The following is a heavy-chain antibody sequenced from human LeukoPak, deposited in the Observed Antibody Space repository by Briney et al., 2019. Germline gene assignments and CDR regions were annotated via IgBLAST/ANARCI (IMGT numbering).Heavy chain of an antibody. D-gene: IGHD5-24*01. Sequence: PGGSLRLSCAASGFTFSSYWMSWVRQAPGKGLEWVANIKQDGSEKYYVDSVKGRFTISRDNAKNSLYLQMNSLRAEDTAVYYCARESRRDGYIHGDAFDIWGQGTMVTVSS. CDR1: GFTFSSYW. CDR2: IKQDGSEK. V-gene: IGHV3-7*01. J-gene: IGHJ3*02. CDR3: ARESRRDGYIHGDAFDI.